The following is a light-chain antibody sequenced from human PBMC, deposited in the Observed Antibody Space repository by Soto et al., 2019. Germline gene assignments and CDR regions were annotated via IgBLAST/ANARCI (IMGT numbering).Light chain of an antibody. J-gene: IGLJ2*01. CDR2: GQN. CDR1: SSNIGSNT. Sequence: QSVLTQPPSASGTPGQRVTISCSGSSSNIGSNTVNWYQQLPGTAPKLLIYGQNQRPSGVPGRFSGSKSGTSASLAISGLQYEGGAGYYCAVWDDSLDGRVFGGGTKVAVL. V-gene: IGLV1-44*01. CDR3: AVWDDSLDGRV.